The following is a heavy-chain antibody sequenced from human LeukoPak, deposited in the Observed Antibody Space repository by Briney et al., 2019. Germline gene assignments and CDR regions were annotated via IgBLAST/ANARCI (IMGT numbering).Heavy chain of an antibody. J-gene: IGHJ4*02. V-gene: IGHV3-21*01. Sequence: GGSLRLSCAASGFTLSSYAMSWVRQGPGKGLEWVSSISSSSSYIYYADSVKGRFTISRDNAKNSLYLQMNSLRAEDTAVYYCAPWSGYDRGDFDYWGQGTLVTVSS. CDR2: ISSSSSYI. CDR1: GFTLSSYA. CDR3: APWSGYDRGDFDY. D-gene: IGHD5-12*01.